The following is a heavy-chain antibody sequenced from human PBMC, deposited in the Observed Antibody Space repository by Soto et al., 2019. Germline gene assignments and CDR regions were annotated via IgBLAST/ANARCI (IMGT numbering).Heavy chain of an antibody. D-gene: IGHD1-1*01. V-gene: IGHV3-48*01. CDR2: ITIVTGST. J-gene: IGHJ4*02. CDR1: GFTISGCS. CDR3: AKLKNWNDAYFDY. Sequence: GGSLRLSCEASGFTISGCSMNWVRQAPGKGLEWLAYITIVTGSTYYADSVKGRFTISRDNSKNTLYLQMNSLRAEDTAVYYCAKLKNWNDAYFDYWGQGTLVTVSS.